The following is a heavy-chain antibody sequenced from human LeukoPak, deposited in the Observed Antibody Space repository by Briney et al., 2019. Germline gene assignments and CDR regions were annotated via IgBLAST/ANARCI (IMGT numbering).Heavy chain of an antibody. CDR2: IYYSGST. V-gene: IGHV4-59*12. Sequence: PSETLSLTCTVSGGSISSYYWSWIRQPPGKGLEWIGYIYYSGSTNYNPSLKSRVTISVDTSKNQFSLQLNSVTPEDTAVYYCARDDGGAFDIWGQGTMVTVSS. D-gene: IGHD3-10*01. CDR1: GGSISSYY. J-gene: IGHJ3*02. CDR3: ARDDGGAFDI.